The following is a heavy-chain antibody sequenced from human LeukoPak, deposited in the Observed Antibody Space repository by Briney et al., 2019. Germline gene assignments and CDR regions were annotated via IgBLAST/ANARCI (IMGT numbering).Heavy chain of an antibody. CDR1: GGSISSSSYY. CDR2: IYYSGST. J-gene: IGHJ4*02. V-gene: IGHV4-39*01. Sequence: PSETLSLTCTVSGGSISSSSYYWGWIRQPPGKGLEWIGSIYYSGSTYYNPSLKSRVTISVDTSKNQFSLKLSSVTAANTAVYYCARFYDPLRYFDYWGQGTLVTVSS. D-gene: IGHD3-3*01. CDR3: ARFYDPLRYFDY.